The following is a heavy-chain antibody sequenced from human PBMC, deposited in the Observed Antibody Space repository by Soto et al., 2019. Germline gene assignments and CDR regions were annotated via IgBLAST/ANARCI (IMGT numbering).Heavy chain of an antibody. CDR1: GGTFNRHG. CDR2: TIPVFGTP. J-gene: IGHJ6*02. D-gene: IGHD3-22*01. CDR3: ARGLSDGFITYFDFYVMDV. Sequence: QVQLVQSGAEMKRPGSSVKVSCKASGGTFNRHGISWVRQAPGQGLEWMGGTIPVFGTPKYAQEFQGRVTVSVDESTSTAYMELSSLRSEDTAVYYCARGLSDGFITYFDFYVMDVWGQGTAVTVSS. V-gene: IGHV1-69*01.